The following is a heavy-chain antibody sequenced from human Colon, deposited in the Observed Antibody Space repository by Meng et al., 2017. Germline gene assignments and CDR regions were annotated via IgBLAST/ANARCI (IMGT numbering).Heavy chain of an antibody. CDR3: ARTAMLDS. CDR1: GYTFTSSA. D-gene: IGHD2-2*01. J-gene: IGHJ5*01. CDR2: MNPNNGNT. Sequence: QVQLMQSGAEVRKPGASVKVTCKASGYTFTSSAINWGRQATGRGLEWLGWMNPNNGNTGSAQKFQCRVSMTRDTSIGTAYMGLGGLTSEDTAVYYCARTAMLDSWGQGTLVTVSS. V-gene: IGHV1-8*01.